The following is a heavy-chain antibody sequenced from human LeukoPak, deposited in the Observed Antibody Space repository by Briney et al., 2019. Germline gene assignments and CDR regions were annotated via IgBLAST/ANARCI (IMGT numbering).Heavy chain of an antibody. CDR3: AREGPYCSGGSCYSMQPNFDY. J-gene: IGHJ4*02. CDR2: TYYRSKWYN. D-gene: IGHD2-15*01. Sequence: SQTLSLTCAISGDSVSSNSAAWNWIRQSPSRGLEWLGRTYYRSKWYNDYAVSVKSRITINPDTSKNQFSLQLNSVTPEDTAVYYCAREGPYCSGGSCYSMQPNFDYWGQGTLVTVSS. V-gene: IGHV6-1*01. CDR1: GDSVSSNSAA.